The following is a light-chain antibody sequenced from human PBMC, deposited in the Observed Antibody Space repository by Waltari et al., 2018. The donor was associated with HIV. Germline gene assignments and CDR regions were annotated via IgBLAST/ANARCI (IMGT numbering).Light chain of an antibody. CDR1: QAISSW. J-gene: IGKJ1*01. Sequence: DIQMTQSPFFVSASVGDRVTITCRASQAISSWLTWYQQRPGAAPKLLIYASSTLQSGVPTRFSGGRSGANFTLTISSLQPEDFATYFCQQADGLLWTFGQGTKVEMK. V-gene: IGKV1-12*01. CDR2: ASS. CDR3: QQADGLLWT.